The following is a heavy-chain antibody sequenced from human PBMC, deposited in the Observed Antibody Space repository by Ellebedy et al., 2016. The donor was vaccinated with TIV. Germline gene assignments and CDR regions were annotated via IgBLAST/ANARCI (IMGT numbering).Heavy chain of an antibody. J-gene: IGHJ6*02. Sequence: GESLKISCAASGFTFSDYYMTWIRQAPGKGLEWVSYVSSSSSYTNYADSVKGRFTISRADAKNSLSLQMHSLRAEETAVYYCARSYGKGDYYYGMDVWGQGTTVTVSS. D-gene: IGHD3-10*01. V-gene: IGHV3-11*06. CDR3: ARSYGKGDYYYGMDV. CDR1: GFTFSDYY. CDR2: VSSSSSYT.